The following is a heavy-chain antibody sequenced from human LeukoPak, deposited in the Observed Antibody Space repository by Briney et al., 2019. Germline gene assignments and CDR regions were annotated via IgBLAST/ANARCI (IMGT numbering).Heavy chain of an antibody. CDR3: ARTHYGGAYGDY. CDR1: GFTFSSFR. Sequence: GESLRLSCAASGFTFSSFRMHWVRQAPGKGPVWISRINSDGITKTYADSVEGRFTISRDNAKNTLYLQMNSLRAEDTAVYYCARTHYGGAYGDYWGQGTLVTVSS. D-gene: IGHD4/OR15-4a*01. J-gene: IGHJ4*02. V-gene: IGHV3-74*01. CDR2: INSDGITK.